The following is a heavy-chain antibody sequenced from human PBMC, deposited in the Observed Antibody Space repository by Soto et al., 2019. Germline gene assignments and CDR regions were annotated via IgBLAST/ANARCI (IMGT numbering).Heavy chain of an antibody. Sequence: PGGSLRLSCAASGFTFSSYAMSWVRQAPGKGPQWVSLISGSGGTTHYADSVKGRFTISRDNSKNTLYLQMNSLNAEDTAIYYCEKGRYSSSHYTVLDYWGPGTLVTVSS. D-gene: IGHD2-2*01. J-gene: IGHJ4*02. CDR1: GFTFSSYA. CDR2: ISGSGGTT. V-gene: IGHV3-23*01. CDR3: EKGRYSSSHYTVLDY.